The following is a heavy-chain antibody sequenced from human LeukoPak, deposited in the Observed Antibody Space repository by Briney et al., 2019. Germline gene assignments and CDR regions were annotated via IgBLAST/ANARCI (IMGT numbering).Heavy chain of an antibody. CDR3: AKGVPLVRGVVGYFDY. CDR2: ITGSGDST. V-gene: IGHV3-23*01. D-gene: IGHD3-10*01. CDR1: GFTFSIHT. J-gene: IGHJ4*02. Sequence: GGSLRLSCSAAGFTFSIHTMNWVRQAPGKGLEWVSGITGSGDSTYYADSVKGRFTISRDNSKNTLYLQMNSLRAEDTAVYYCAKGVPLVRGVVGYFDYWGQGTLVTVSS.